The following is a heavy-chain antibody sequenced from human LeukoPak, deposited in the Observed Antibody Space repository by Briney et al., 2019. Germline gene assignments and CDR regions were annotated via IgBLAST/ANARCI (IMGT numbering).Heavy chain of an antibody. J-gene: IGHJ6*02. CDR3: ARGGGLDV. CDR2: ISHNGNVN. V-gene: IGHV3-7*03. D-gene: IGHD3-16*01. Sequence: GGSLRLSCAASGFTFSSYWMNWARQAPGKGLEWVASISHNGNVNYYVDSVKGRFTISRDNAKDSLYLQMSNLRAEDTAVYFCARGGGLDVWGQGATVTVSS. CDR1: GFTFSSYW.